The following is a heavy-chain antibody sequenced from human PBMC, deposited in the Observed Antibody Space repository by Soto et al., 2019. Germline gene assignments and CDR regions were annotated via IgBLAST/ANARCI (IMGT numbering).Heavy chain of an antibody. Sequence: SETLSLTCTVSGGSISSYYWSWIRQPPGKGLQWIGYIYYSGSTNYNPSLKSRVTISVDTSKNQFSLKLSSVTAADTAVHYRARHLTFTGMEVWGQGT. J-gene: IGHJ6*02. D-gene: IGHD7-27*01. CDR3: ARHLTFTGMEV. CDR1: GGSISSYY. CDR2: IYYSGST. V-gene: IGHV4-59*01.